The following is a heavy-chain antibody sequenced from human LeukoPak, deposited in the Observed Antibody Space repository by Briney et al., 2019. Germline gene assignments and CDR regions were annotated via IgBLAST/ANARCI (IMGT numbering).Heavy chain of an antibody. CDR3: AKERPSYSSSYYFDY. J-gene: IGHJ4*02. D-gene: IGHD6-6*01. V-gene: IGHV3-30*02. CDR1: GFTFSSYG. Sequence: GGSLRLSCAASGFTFSSYGMHWARQAPGKGLEWVAFIRYDGSNKYYADSVKGRFTISRDNSKNTLYLQMNSLRAEDTAVYYCAKERPSYSSSYYFDYWGQGTLVTVSS. CDR2: IRYDGSNK.